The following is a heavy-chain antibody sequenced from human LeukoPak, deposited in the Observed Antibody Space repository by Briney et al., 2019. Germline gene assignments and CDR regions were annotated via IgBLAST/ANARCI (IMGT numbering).Heavy chain of an antibody. Sequence: GGSPRLSCAASGFTFSSYAMSWVRQAPGKGLEWVSAISGSGGSTYYADSVKGRFTISRDNSKNTLYLQMNSLRAEDTAVYYCAKDVKMVRRRFAYWGQGTLVTVSS. D-gene: IGHD3-10*01. V-gene: IGHV3-23*01. J-gene: IGHJ4*02. CDR1: GFTFSSYA. CDR3: AKDVKMVRRRFAY. CDR2: ISGSGGST.